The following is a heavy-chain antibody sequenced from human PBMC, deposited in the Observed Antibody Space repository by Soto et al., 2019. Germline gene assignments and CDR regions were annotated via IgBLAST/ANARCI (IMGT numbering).Heavy chain of an antibody. J-gene: IGHJ4*02. CDR1: GFTFSSFA. Sequence: GGSLRLSCAASGFTFSSFAMSWVRQAPGKGLEWVSAIGSRGDSTYYADSVKGRFTISRDNSKNTLYLQMNSLRAEDTAVYYCAKDLIYGYNSGRTFDSWGQGTLVTVSS. D-gene: IGHD6-19*01. CDR3: AKDLIYGYNSGRTFDS. CDR2: IGSRGDST. V-gene: IGHV3-23*01.